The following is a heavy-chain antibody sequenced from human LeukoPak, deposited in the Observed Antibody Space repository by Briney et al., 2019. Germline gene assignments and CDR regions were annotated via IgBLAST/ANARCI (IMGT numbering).Heavy chain of an antibody. V-gene: IGHV4-34*08. J-gene: IGHJ5*02. CDR1: DATLIGYY. CDR3: NLVLYHSGRPGP. D-gene: IGHD1-14*01. CDR2: IDHSGNT. Sequence: SETLSLTCAVYDATLIGYYWSWIRQPPGKGLEWIGEIDHSGNTRYTPSLKGRVTVSIDTSKNQFYLKVNSVTAADTAVYYCNLVLYHSGRPGPWGQGTLVTVSS.